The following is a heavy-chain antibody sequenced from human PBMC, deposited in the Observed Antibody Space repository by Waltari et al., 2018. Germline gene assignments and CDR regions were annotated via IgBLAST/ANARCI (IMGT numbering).Heavy chain of an antibody. CDR1: GGTFSSYA. Sequence: QVQLVQSGAEVTKPGSSVKVSCKASGGTFSSYAISWVRQAPGQGLEWMGGIIPIFGTANYAQKFQGRVTMTVDEATSTAYMELSSLRSEDTAVYYCASTSTVTTITDYWGQGILVTVSS. CDR2: IIPIFGTA. CDR3: ASTSTVTTITDY. D-gene: IGHD4-17*01. J-gene: IGHJ4*02. V-gene: IGHV1-69*13.